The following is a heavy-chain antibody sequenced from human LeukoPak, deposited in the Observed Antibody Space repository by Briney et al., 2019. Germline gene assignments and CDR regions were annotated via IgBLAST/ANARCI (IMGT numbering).Heavy chain of an antibody. CDR2: IHSSGAT. Sequence: GGSLRLSCAASGFTGSNNYVSWVRQAPGMGLEWVSAIHSSGATCYADSVKGRFTISRDNSKNTLYLQMNSLRAEDTAVYYCAKGISSSWYDYWGQGTLVTVSS. CDR3: AKGISSSWYDY. V-gene: IGHV3-53*01. D-gene: IGHD6-13*01. J-gene: IGHJ4*02. CDR1: GFTGSNNY.